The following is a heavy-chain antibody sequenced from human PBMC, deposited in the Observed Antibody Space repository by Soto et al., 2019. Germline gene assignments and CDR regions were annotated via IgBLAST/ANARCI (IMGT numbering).Heavy chain of an antibody. CDR2: IGGRGNSA. D-gene: IGHD5-12*01. CDR1: GFIFTNYA. CDR3: VREGRGSFDF. V-gene: IGHV3-23*01. J-gene: IGHJ3*01. Sequence: PGGSLRLSCAASGFIFTNYAMNWVRQAPGKGLEWVSVIGGRGNSAYYADSVQGRFTISRDNSKNTLSLQMSSLTADDTVIYYCVREGRGSFDFWGRATMVTVS.